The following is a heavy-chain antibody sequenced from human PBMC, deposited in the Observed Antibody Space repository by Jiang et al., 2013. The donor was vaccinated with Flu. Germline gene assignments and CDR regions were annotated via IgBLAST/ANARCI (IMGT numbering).Heavy chain of an antibody. J-gene: IGHJ4*02. Sequence: GAEVKKPGASVKVSCKASGYTFTGYYMHWVRQAPGQGLEWMGRINPNSGGTNYAQKFQGRVTMTRDTSISTAYMELSRLRSDDTAVYYCARDPGCDDSGGTCYGDYWGQGTLVTVSS. CDR1: GYTFTGYY. D-gene: IGHD2-15*01. CDR2: INPNSGGT. V-gene: IGHV1-2*06. CDR3: ARDPGCDDSGGTCYGDY.